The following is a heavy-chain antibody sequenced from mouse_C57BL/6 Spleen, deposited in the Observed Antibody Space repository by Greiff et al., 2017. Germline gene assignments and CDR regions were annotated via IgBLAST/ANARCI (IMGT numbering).Heavy chain of an antibody. CDR1: GYTFTSYW. Sequence: QVQLQQPGAELVRPGSSVKLSCKASGYTFTSYWMDWVKQRPGQGLEWIGNIYPSDSETHYNQKFKDKATLTVDKSSSTAYMQLSSLTSEDSAVYYCAKGGQLRLHSWFAYWGQGTLVTVSA. D-gene: IGHD3-2*02. J-gene: IGHJ3*01. V-gene: IGHV1-61*01. CDR2: IYPSDSET. CDR3: AKGGQLRLHSWFAY.